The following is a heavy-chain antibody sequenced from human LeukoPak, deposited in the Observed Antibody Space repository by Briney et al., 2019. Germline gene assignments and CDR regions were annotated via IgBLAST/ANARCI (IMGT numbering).Heavy chain of an antibody. CDR1: GGTFSSYA. Sequence: ASVKVSCKASGGTFSSYAISWVRQATGQGLEWMGWMNPNSGNTGYAQKFQGRVTMTRNTSISTAYMELSSLRSEDTAVYYCARNYYGSGDWGQGTLVTVSS. D-gene: IGHD3-10*01. J-gene: IGHJ4*02. V-gene: IGHV1-8*02. CDR2: MNPNSGNT. CDR3: ARNYYGSGD.